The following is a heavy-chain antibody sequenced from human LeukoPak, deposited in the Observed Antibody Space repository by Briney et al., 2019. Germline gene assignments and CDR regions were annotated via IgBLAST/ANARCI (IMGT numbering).Heavy chain of an antibody. V-gene: IGHV4-34*01. CDR1: GGSFTYYH. J-gene: IGHJ4*02. CDR3: ARYSGSYPIDY. Sequence: PSETLSLTCTVYGGSFTYYHWSWIRQPPGKGLEWIGDINHSGSTNYNPSLKSRVTISVDTSKNQFSLKLSSVTAADTAVYYCARYSGSYPIDYWGQGTLVTVSS. CDR2: INHSGST. D-gene: IGHD1-26*01.